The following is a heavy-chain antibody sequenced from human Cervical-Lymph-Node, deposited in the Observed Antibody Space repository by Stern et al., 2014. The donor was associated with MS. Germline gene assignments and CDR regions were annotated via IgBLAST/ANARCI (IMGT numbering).Heavy chain of an antibody. D-gene: IGHD2-15*01. CDR3: ARDRRYCSGVNCYSGADY. J-gene: IGHJ4*02. CDR1: GFTVSSNY. Sequence: EMQLVESGGGLVQPGGSLRLSCAVSGFTVSSNYMSWVRQAPGKGLASVSIIYSGGSTYYADSVKGRFTISRDNSKNTLYLQMNSLRAEDTAVYYCARDRRYCSGVNCYSGADYWGQGTLVTVSS. V-gene: IGHV3-66*02. CDR2: IYSGGST.